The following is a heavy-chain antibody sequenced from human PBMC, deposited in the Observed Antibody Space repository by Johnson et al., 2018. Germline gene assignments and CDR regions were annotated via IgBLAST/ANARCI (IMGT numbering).Heavy chain of an antibody. V-gene: IGHV3-49*03. J-gene: IGHJ3*02. CDR3: TRGRMGALHDAFDI. Sequence: VQLVESGGGLVQPGRSLRLSCTASGFTFGHYTMSWFRQAPGKGLELVSFIRAEAFGGTTEYAASVKGRCSISRDDSKSIAYLQMNSLKPEDTAVYYCTRGRMGALHDAFDIWGQGTMVTVSS. D-gene: IGHD3-16*01. CDR2: IRAEAFGGTT. CDR1: GFTFGHYT.